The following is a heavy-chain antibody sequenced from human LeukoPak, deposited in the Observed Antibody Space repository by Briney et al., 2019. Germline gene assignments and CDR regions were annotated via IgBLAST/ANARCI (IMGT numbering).Heavy chain of an antibody. Sequence: ASVKVSCKASGYTFTGYYMHWVRQAPGQGLDWMGWINPNSGGTNYAQKFQGRVTMTRDTSISTAYMELSRLRSDDTAVYYCARDDLDIVVVPAAISYFDYWGQGTLVTVSS. D-gene: IGHD2-2*01. J-gene: IGHJ4*02. CDR1: GYTFTGYY. CDR3: ARDDLDIVVVPAAISYFDY. CDR2: INPNSGGT. V-gene: IGHV1-2*02.